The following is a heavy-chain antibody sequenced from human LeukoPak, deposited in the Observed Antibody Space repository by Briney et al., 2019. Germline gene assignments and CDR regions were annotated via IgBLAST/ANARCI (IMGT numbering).Heavy chain of an antibody. V-gene: IGHV3-48*01. CDR1: GFSVRTTY. J-gene: IGHJ6*04. D-gene: IGHD3-16*01. CDR2: ISSSSSTI. Sequence: GGSLRLSCAASGFSVRTTYMSWVRQAPGKGLEWVSYISSSSSTIYYADSVKGRFTISRDNAKNSLFLQMNSLRAEDTAVYFCAKSTRAVMAMMDVWGKGTTVTVSS. CDR3: AKSTRAVMAMMDV.